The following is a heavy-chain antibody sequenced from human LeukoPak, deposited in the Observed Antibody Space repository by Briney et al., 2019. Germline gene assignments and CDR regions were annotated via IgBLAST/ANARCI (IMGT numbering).Heavy chain of an antibody. CDR3: ASDGDSGAFDI. J-gene: IGHJ3*02. V-gene: IGHV3-74*01. CDR1: GFTFSSYW. CDR2: INSDGSST. D-gene: IGHD1-26*01. Sequence: PGGSLRLSCAASGFTFSSYWMHWVRQAPGKGLVWVSRINSDGSSTSYADSVKGRFTISRDNAKNTLYLQMNSLRAEDTAVYYCASDGDSGAFDIWGQGTMVSVSS.